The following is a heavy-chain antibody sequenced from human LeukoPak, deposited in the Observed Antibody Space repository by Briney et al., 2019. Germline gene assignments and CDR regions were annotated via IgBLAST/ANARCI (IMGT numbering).Heavy chain of an antibody. V-gene: IGHV1-2*02. CDR2: ISPNSGGT. CDR1: GYTFTDYY. Sequence: ASVKVSCKASGYTFTDYYIHWVRQAPGQGLQWMGWISPNSGGTKYAQKFQGRVTMTRDTSISAAYMELSSLTSDDTAVYYCARDGGFDYWGQGTRVTVSS. J-gene: IGHJ4*02. CDR3: ARDGGFDY.